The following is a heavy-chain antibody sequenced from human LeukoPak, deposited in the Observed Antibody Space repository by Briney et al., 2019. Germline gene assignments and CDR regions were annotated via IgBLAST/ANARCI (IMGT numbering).Heavy chain of an antibody. CDR3: ARDPPDIVVVPAANYFHWFDP. CDR2: ISYDGSNK. V-gene: IGHV3-30-3*01. D-gene: IGHD2-2*01. J-gene: IGHJ5*02. Sequence: GGSLRLSCAASGFTFSSYAMHWVRQAPGKGLEGVAVISYDGSNKYYADPVKGRFTISRDNSKNTLYLQMNSLRAEDTAVYYCARDPPDIVVVPAANYFHWFDPWGQGTLVTVSS. CDR1: GFTFSSYA.